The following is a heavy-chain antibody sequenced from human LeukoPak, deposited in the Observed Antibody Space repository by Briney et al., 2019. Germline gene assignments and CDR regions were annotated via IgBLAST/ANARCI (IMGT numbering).Heavy chain of an antibody. CDR1: GFSFTTYS. V-gene: IGHV3-21*01. CDR3: ARHISSTVVTPGYFDY. Sequence: GGSLRLSCAVSGFSFTTYSMNWVRQAPGKGLEWVSSISSSSTYIYYADSVKGRFTISRDIAKNSLYLQMNSLRAEDTAVYYCARHISSTVVTPGYFDYGGQGTLVSVSS. D-gene: IGHD4-23*01. CDR2: ISSSSTYI. J-gene: IGHJ4*02.